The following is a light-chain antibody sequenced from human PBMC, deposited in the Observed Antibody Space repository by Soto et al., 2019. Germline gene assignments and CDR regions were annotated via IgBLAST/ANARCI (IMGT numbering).Light chain of an antibody. CDR1: SSDVGGYNY. Sequence: QSALTQPACVSGSPGQSITISCTGTSSDVGGYNYVSWYQQHPGKAPKLMIYEVSNRPSGVSNRFSGSKSGNTASLTISGLQAEDEADYYCSSYTSSSTRKFGGGTKLTVL. CDR3: SSYTSSSTRK. J-gene: IGLJ2*01. CDR2: EVS. V-gene: IGLV2-14*01.